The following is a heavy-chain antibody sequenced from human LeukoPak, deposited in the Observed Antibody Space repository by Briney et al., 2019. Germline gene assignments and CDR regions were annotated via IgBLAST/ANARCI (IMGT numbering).Heavy chain of an antibody. CDR1: GGTFSSYA. CDR2: IIPIFGTA. D-gene: IGHD5-12*01. J-gene: IGHJ6*03. V-gene: IGHV1-69*13. Sequence: SVKVSCKASGGTFSSYAISWVRQAPGQGLEWMGGIIPIFGTANYAQKFQGRVTITADEYTSTAYMKLSSLRSEDTAVYYCARGGHSGYDYRGYYSYYYMDVWGKGTTVTIS. CDR3: ARGGHSGYDYRGYYSYYYMDV.